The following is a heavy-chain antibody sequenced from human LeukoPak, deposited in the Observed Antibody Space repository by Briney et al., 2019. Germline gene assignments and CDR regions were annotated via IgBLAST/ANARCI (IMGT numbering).Heavy chain of an antibody. D-gene: IGHD5-18*01. CDR2: IKQDGGEK. V-gene: IGHV3-7*01. Sequence: GGSLRLSCAASGLTFSNYWMDWVRQAPGKGLEWVANIKQDGGEKNYVDSVKGRFTISRDNAENSLYLQMNSLRVEDTAFYYCARDLAYSRLDYWGQGMLVTVSS. CDR3: ARDLAYSRLDY. CDR1: GLTFSNYW. J-gene: IGHJ4*02.